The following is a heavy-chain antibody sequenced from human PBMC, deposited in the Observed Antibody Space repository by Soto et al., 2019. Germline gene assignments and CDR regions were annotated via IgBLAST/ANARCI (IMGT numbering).Heavy chain of an antibody. D-gene: IGHD4-17*01. CDR1: GGSISSGGYY. CDR2: IYYSGST. CDR3: AREGIGGDYPYSYYSGMDV. J-gene: IGHJ6*02. V-gene: IGHV4-31*03. Sequence: QVQLQESGPGLVKPSQTLSLTCTVSGGSISSGGYYWSWIRQHPGKGLEWIGYIYYSGSTYYNPSLKSRVTISVDTSKNQFSLKLSSVTAADTAVYYCAREGIGGDYPYSYYSGMDVWGQGTTVTVSS.